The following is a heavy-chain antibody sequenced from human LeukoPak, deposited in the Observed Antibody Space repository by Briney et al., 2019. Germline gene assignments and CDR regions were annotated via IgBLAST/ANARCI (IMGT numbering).Heavy chain of an antibody. D-gene: IGHD3-22*01. CDR3: TTDVGIYYDTPAGAFDI. J-gene: IGHJ3*02. CDR1: GFTFSNAW. Sequence: TTGGSLRLSCAASGFTFSNAWMSWVRQAPGKGLERVGRIKSKTDGGTTDYAAPVKGRFTISRDDSKNTLYLQMNSLKTEDTAVYYCTTDVGIYYDTPAGAFDIWGQGTMVTVSS. V-gene: IGHV3-15*01. CDR2: IKSKTDGGTT.